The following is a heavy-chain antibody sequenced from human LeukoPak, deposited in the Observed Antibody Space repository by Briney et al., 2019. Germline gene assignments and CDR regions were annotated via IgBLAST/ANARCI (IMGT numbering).Heavy chain of an antibody. V-gene: IGHV1-18*01. CDR2: ISAYNGNT. D-gene: IGHD6-19*01. CDR1: GYTFTSYG. Sequence: ASVKVSCKASGYTFTSYGISWVRQAPGQGLEWMGWISAYNGNTNYAQKFQGRVTMTEDTSTDTAYMELSSLRSEDTAVYYCATTYSSGTRGGDYWGQGTLVTVSS. CDR3: ATTYSSGTRGGDY. J-gene: IGHJ4*02.